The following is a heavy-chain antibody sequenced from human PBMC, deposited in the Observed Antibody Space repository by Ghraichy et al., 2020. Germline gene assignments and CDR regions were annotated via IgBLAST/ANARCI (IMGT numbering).Heavy chain of an antibody. CDR1: GGCISSSSYY. V-gene: IGHV4-39*01. Sequence: SETLSLTCTVAGGCISSSSYYWGWIRQPPGKGLEWIGSIYYSGSTYYNPSLKSRVTISVDTSKNQFSLKLSSVTAADTAVYYCAGSVVVVADYWGQGTLATVAS. CDR2: IYYSGST. CDR3: AGSVVVVADY. J-gene: IGHJ4*02. D-gene: IGHD2-15*01.